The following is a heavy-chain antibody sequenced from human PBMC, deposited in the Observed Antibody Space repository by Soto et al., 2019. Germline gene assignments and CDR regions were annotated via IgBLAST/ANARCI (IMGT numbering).Heavy chain of an antibody. CDR1: GGSISRGGYY. J-gene: IGHJ5*02. CDR3: ARSFDSSGFNWFDP. V-gene: IGHV4-31*03. CDR2: IYYSGTA. Sequence: SETLSLTCTVSGGSISRGGYYWSWIRQHPGKGLEWIGYIYYSGTAYYNASLKSRLTLSVDTSNNRFSLKLTSVTAADTAVYYCARSFDSSGFNWFDPWGKGTQVTVSS. D-gene: IGHD3-22*01.